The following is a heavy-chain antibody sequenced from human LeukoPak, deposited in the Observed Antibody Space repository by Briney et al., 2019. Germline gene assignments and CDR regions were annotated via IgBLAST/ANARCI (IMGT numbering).Heavy chain of an antibody. CDR1: GFTFSSYA. CDR2: ISGSGGST. Sequence: GGSLRLSCAASGFTFSSYAMSWVRQAPGKGLEWVSAISGSGGSTYYADSVRGRFTISRDNSKNTLYLQMNSLRAEDTAVYYCAGRTWELRSPFDYWGQGTLVTVSS. V-gene: IGHV3-23*01. CDR3: AGRTWELRSPFDY. J-gene: IGHJ4*02. D-gene: IGHD1-26*01.